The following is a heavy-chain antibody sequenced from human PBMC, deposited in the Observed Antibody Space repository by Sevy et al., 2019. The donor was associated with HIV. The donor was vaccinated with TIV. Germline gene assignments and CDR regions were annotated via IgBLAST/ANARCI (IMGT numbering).Heavy chain of an antibody. CDR3: ATGKVIYYDTNFARV. CDR1: GFTFSSYS. D-gene: IGHD3-22*01. CDR2: ISSSSSYI. Sequence: GGSLRLSCAASGFTFSSYSMNWVRQAPGKGLEWVSSISSSSSYIYYADSVKGRFTISRDNAKNSLYLQMNSLRAEDTAVYYCATGKVIYYDTNFARVWGQGTLVTVSS. J-gene: IGHJ4*02. V-gene: IGHV3-21*01.